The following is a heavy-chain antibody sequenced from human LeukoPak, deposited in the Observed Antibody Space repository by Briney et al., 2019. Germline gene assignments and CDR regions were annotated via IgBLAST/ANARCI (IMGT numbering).Heavy chain of an antibody. CDR1: GGSISSYY. V-gene: IGHV4-59*01. D-gene: IGHD6-19*01. J-gene: IGHJ3*02. CDR2: IYYSGST. Sequence: SETLSLTCTVSGGSISSYYWSWIRQPPGKGLEWIGYIYYSGSTNYNPSLKSRVTISVDTSKNQFSLKLSSVTAADTAVYYCARDSGWYSSGRYGAFDIWGQGTMVTVSS. CDR3: ARDSGWYSSGRYGAFDI.